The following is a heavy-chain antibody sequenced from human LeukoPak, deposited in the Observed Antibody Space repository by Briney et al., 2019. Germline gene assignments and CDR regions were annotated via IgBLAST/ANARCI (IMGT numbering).Heavy chain of an antibody. J-gene: IGHJ4*02. CDR2: IYTSGST. D-gene: IGHD5-18*01. Sequence: PSETLSLTCTVSGGSINSYYWSWLRQPAGKGLEWIGRIYTSGSTNYNPSLKSRVTMSVDTSKNQFSLKLSSVTAADTAVYYCARDQYSYGLFDYWGQGTLVTVSS. CDR1: GGSINSYY. V-gene: IGHV4-4*07. CDR3: ARDQYSYGLFDY.